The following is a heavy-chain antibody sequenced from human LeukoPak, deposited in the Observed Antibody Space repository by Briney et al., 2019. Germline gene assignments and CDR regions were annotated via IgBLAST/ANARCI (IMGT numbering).Heavy chain of an antibody. CDR1: GFTFSSYT. Sequence: GGSLRLSCAASGFTFSSYTMTWVRQAPGKGLEWVSSISGSGRNMYYGAAVKGRFTISKDNAENSVSLQINSLKADDTAVYYCVRGNSGSEVPDNWGQGTLVTVSS. CDR2: ISGSGRNM. V-gene: IGHV3-21*01. J-gene: IGHJ4*02. CDR3: VRGNSGSEVPDN. D-gene: IGHD5-12*01.